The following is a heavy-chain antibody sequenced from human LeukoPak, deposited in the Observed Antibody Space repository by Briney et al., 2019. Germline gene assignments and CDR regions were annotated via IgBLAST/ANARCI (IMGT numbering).Heavy chain of an antibody. CDR3: ARERMTTLTARTDAFDI. D-gene: IGHD4-17*01. V-gene: IGHV1-69*13. CDR1: GGTFSSHA. J-gene: IGHJ3*02. CDR2: IIPMFGTA. Sequence: ASVKVSCKASGGTFSSHAFSWVRQAPGQGLEWMGGIIPMFGTANYAQKFQGRVTITADESTSTAYMELSSLRSEDTAVYYCARERMTTLTARTDAFDIWGQGTMVTVSS.